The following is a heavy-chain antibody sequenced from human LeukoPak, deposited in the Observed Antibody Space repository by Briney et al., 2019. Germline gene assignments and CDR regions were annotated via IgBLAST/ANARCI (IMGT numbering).Heavy chain of an antibody. CDR3: ARDRDWNNPDYFDY. CDR2: INPGGGQT. V-gene: IGHV1-46*01. Sequence: ASVEVSCKASGYTFTTYYMHWVRQVPGQGFEWMGLINPGGGQTKYAQKFQGRVTMTRDTSTSKVYMELSSLRSEDTAIYYCARDRDWNNPDYFDYWGQGTLVTVSS. CDR1: GYTFTTYY. D-gene: IGHD1/OR15-1a*01. J-gene: IGHJ4*02.